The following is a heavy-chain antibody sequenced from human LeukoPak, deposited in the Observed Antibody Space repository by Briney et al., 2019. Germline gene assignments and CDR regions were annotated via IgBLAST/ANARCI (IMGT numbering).Heavy chain of an antibody. J-gene: IGHJ4*02. Sequence: PGGSLRLSCAASGFTFDDYAMHWVRQAPVKGLEWVSGINWNSGSIGYADSVKGRFTISRDNAKNSLYLQMNSLRAEDTALYYCAKDIGSSGYYYPDYWGQGTLVTVSS. CDR3: AKDIGSSGYYYPDY. D-gene: IGHD3-22*01. V-gene: IGHV3-9*01. CDR1: GFTFDDYA. CDR2: INWNSGSI.